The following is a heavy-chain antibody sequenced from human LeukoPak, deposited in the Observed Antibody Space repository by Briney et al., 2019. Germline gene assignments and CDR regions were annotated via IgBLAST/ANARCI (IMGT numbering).Heavy chain of an antibody. CDR1: RFTFNTYA. D-gene: IGHD6-13*01. J-gene: IGHJ4*02. CDR3: AKAVGRISWSFDY. V-gene: IGHV3-30*18. Sequence: GGSLRLSCEASRFTFNTYAMHWVRQPPGKGLEWVALISYDGSDKIYTDSVKGRFTISRDNSESTLYLQMDSLRGDDAAVYYCAKAVGRISWSFDYWGQGALVTVSS. CDR2: ISYDGSDK.